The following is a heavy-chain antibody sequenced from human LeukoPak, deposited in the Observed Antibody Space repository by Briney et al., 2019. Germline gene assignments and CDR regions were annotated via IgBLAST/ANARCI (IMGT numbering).Heavy chain of an antibody. D-gene: IGHD3-10*01. CDR2: IYYSGST. J-gene: IGHJ6*01. Sequence: KGLEWIGYIYYSGSTDYNPSLKSRVTISVDTSKSRFSLRLSYVTAADTAVYYCVLGYHDTGTYFGVLQLWGQG. V-gene: IGHV4-59*01. CDR3: VLGYHDTGTYFGVLQL.